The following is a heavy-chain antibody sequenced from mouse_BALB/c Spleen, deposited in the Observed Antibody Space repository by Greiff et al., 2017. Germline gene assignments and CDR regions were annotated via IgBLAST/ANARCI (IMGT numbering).Heavy chain of an antibody. D-gene: IGHD3-2*01. CDR1: GFTFSSFG. J-gene: IGHJ3*01. CDR3: ARSEKTARAAWFAY. Sequence: EVHLVESGGGLVQPGGSRKLSCAASGFTFSSFGMHWVRQAPEKGLEWVAYISSGSSTIYYADTVKGRFTISRDNPKNTLFLQMTSLRSEDTAMYYCARSEKTARAAWFAYWGQGTLVTVSA. V-gene: IGHV5-17*02. CDR2: ISSGSSTI.